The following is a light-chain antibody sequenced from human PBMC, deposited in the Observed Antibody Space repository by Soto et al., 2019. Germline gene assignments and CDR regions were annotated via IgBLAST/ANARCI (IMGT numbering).Light chain of an antibody. CDR2: AES. J-gene: IGKJ4*01. V-gene: IGKV1-9*01. CDR1: QGIAGS. Sequence: DIQLTQSPSFLSASVGDRVTITCRASQGIAGSLAWYQQKPGKPPKLQIYAESTLQSGVPSRFSGSGSGTRGTLTISSLQPEDFATYYCQQVKSYPRTFGGGTKVDIK. CDR3: QQVKSYPRT.